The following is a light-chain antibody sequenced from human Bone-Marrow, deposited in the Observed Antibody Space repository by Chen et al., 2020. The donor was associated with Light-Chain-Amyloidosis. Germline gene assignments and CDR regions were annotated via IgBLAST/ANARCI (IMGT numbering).Light chain of an antibody. V-gene: IGLV3-1*01. Sequence: SYELTQPPSVSVSPGQPASITCSGDKVGNKYACWYQQKPGQSPVLGIYQDYKRPSGIPKRFSGSNSGNTATLTISGTQAMDEADYYCQAWDSSTGVVFGGGTKLTVL. J-gene: IGLJ2*01. CDR1: KVGNKY. CDR3: QAWDSSTGVV. CDR2: QDY.